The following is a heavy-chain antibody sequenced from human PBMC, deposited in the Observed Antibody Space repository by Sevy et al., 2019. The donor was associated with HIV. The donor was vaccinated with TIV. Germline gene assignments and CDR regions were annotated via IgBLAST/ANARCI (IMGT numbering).Heavy chain of an antibody. CDR3: ARGFIGAAYYYGMDV. J-gene: IGHJ6*02. CDR1: GFTFSSYN. D-gene: IGHD6-25*01. Sequence: GGSLRLSCAASGFTFSSYNMNWVHQAPGKGLEWVSYISSSSSTIYYADSVKGRFTISRDNAKNSLYLQMNSLRDEDTAVYYCARGFIGAAYYYGMDVWGQGTTVTVSS. V-gene: IGHV3-48*02. CDR2: ISSSSSTI.